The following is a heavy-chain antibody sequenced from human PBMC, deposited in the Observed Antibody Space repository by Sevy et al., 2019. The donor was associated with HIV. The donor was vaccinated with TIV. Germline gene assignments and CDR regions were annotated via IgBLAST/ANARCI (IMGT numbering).Heavy chain of an antibody. CDR2: IIGSGDNT. CDR1: GFTFRSYA. V-gene: IGHV3-23*01. CDR3: ARLFYGSADY. D-gene: IGHD3-10*01. Sequence: GGSLRLSCEASGFTFRSYAMSWVRQAPGKGLEWVSGIIGSGDNTYYADSVKGRFTVSRDNPRKSVYLQMTSLSAEDTAVYYCARLFYGSADYWGQGTLVTVSS. J-gene: IGHJ4*02.